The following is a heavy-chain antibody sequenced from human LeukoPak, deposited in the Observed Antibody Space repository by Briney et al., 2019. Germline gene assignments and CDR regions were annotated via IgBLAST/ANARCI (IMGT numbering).Heavy chain of an antibody. Sequence: SETLSLTCTVSSGSISSYYWSWIRQPPGKGLEWIGYIYYSGSTNYNPSLKSRVTISVDTSKNQFSLKLSSVTAADTAVYYCAGTYYYGSGSYIPWFDPWGQGTLVTVSS. CDR2: IYYSGST. D-gene: IGHD3-10*01. J-gene: IGHJ5*02. CDR3: AGTYYYGSGSYIPWFDP. CDR1: SGSISSYY. V-gene: IGHV4-59*01.